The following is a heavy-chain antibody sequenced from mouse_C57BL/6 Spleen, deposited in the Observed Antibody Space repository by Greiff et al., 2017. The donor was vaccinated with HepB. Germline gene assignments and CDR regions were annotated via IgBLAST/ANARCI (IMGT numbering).Heavy chain of an antibody. J-gene: IGHJ3*01. V-gene: IGHV1-15*01. Sequence: VKLMESGGGLVKPGASVTLSCKASGYTFTDYEMHWVKQTPVHGLEWIGAVDPETGGTAYNQKFMGKAILTADKSSSTAYMELRSLTSEDSAVYYCTPLWAFAYWGQGTLVTVSA. CDR2: VDPETGGT. CDR1: GYTFTDYE. D-gene: IGHD1-1*02. CDR3: TPLWAFAY.